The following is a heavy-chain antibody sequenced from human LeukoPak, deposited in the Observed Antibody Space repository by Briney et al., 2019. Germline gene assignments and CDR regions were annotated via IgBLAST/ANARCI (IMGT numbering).Heavy chain of an antibody. J-gene: IGHJ4*02. CDR2: IYYSGST. CDR3: ARTPWPRYCSSTSCYTGGVYFDY. CDR1: GGSISSGGYY. Sequence: SETLSLICTVSGGSISSGGYYWSWIRQHPGKGLEWIGYIYYSGSTYYNPSLKSRVTISVDTSKNQFSLKLSSVTAADTAVYYCARTPWPRYCSSTSCYTGGVYFDYWGQGTLVTVSS. V-gene: IGHV4-31*03. D-gene: IGHD2-2*02.